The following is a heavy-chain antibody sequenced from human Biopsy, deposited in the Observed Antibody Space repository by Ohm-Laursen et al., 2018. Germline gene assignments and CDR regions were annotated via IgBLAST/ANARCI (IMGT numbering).Heavy chain of an antibody. Sequence: SLRLSRAASGFTFTSYAMHWVRQAPGKGLEWVAVTSYDGSGEYYADSLQGRFIISRDNPKNTVDLQMNSLRAEDTAVYFCARDGKRWDYSTYFSWHFDLWGRGTLVTVSS. CDR3: ARDGKRWDYSTYFSWHFDL. D-gene: IGHD4-11*01. CDR1: GFTFTSYA. CDR2: TSYDGSGE. J-gene: IGHJ2*01. V-gene: IGHV3-30*03.